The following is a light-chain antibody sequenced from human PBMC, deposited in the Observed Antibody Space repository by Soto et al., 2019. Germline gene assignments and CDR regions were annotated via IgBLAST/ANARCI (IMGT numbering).Light chain of an antibody. CDR1: SSDVGGYNY. CDR2: EVS. CDR3: SSYTSSSIDYV. Sequence: QSVLTQPASVSGSPGQSITISCTGTSSDVGGYNYVSWYQQHPGKAPKLMIYEVSYRPSGVSNRFSGSKSGNTASLTISGLQAEDEADYYCSSYTSSSIDYVFGTGTKLTVL. V-gene: IGLV2-14*01. J-gene: IGLJ1*01.